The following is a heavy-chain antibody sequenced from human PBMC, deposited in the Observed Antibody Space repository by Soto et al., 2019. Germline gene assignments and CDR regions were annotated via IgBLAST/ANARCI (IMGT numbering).Heavy chain of an antibody. CDR1: GYTFTTYG. V-gene: IGHV1-18*01. CDR2: ISPYNGNT. J-gene: IGHJ4*02. D-gene: IGHD3-10*02. Sequence: QVQLVQSGAEVKKPGASVKVSCKTSGYTFTTYGISWVRQAPGQGLEWMGWISPYNGNTKYAQKLQGRVTMTADTSTSTAYMDLRSLASDDTAVYYCTRGLFGEFVYYFDYWGQGTLVTVSS. CDR3: TRGLFGEFVYYFDY.